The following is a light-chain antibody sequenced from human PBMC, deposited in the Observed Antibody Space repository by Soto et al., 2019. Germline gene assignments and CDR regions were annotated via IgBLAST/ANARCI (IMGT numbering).Light chain of an antibody. CDR2: EGS. Sequence: QSALTQPASVSGSPGQSITISCTGSSSDVGSYNLVSWYQQHPNEAPKVMIYEGSKRPSGVSNRFSGSNSGNTASLTISGLQAEDEADYYCCSYADINTPFWVFGGGTQLTVL. J-gene: IGLJ3*02. CDR3: CSYADINTPFWV. CDR1: SSDVGSYNL. V-gene: IGLV2-23*01.